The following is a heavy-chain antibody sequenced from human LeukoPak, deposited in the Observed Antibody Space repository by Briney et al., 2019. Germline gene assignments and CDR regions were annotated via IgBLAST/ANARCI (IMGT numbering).Heavy chain of an antibody. CDR3: ARAIYYYDSSGYYYGSPDY. CDR2: IIPIFGTA. V-gene: IGHV1-69*13. CDR1: GGTFSSYA. Sequence: SVKVSCKASGGTFSSYAISWVRQAPGQGLEWMGGIIPIFGTANYAQKFQGRVTITADESTSTAYMELSSLRSEDTAVYYCARAIYYYDSSGYYYGSPDYWGQGTLVTVSS. J-gene: IGHJ4*02. D-gene: IGHD3-22*01.